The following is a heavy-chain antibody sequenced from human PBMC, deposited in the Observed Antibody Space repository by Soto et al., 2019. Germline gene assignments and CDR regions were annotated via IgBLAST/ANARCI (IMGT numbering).Heavy chain of an antibody. D-gene: IGHD2-2*01. Sequence: QVQLVESGGGVVQFGRSLRLSCAASGFTFTSYAMHWVRQAPGKGLEWVAAISYHGRDEYYADSVKGRFSISRDNSKNTLNIQMNSLRAEDTAVYYCARGSFSTTLYAGFDPWGQGTLVTVSS. CDR3: ARGSFSTTLYAGFDP. J-gene: IGHJ5*02. CDR2: ISYHGRDE. CDR1: GFTFTSYA. V-gene: IGHV3-30*04.